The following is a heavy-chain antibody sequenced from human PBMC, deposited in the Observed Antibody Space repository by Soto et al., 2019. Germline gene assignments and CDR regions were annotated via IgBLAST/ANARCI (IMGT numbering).Heavy chain of an antibody. V-gene: IGHV4-31*03. Sequence: QVQLQESGPGLVKPSQTLSLTCTVSGGSISSGGYYWSWIRQHPGKGLEWIGYIYYSGSTYYNPSLKSRVNISVDTSKNQFSLKLSSVTAADTAVYYCATNKRKYCISTSCWYYFDYWGQGTLVTVSS. J-gene: IGHJ4*02. CDR3: ATNKRKYCISTSCWYYFDY. CDR2: IYYSGST. CDR1: GGSISSGGYY. D-gene: IGHD2-2*01.